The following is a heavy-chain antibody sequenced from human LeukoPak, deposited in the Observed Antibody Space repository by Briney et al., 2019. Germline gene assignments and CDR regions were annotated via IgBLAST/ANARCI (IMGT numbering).Heavy chain of an antibody. V-gene: IGHV4-61*02. J-gene: IGHJ5*02. CDR3: ARVVGATYVNWFDP. D-gene: IGHD1-26*01. CDR1: GGSISSGSYY. CDR2: IYISGST. Sequence: SQTLSLTCTVSGGSISSGSYYWSWIRQPAGKGLEWIGRIYISGSTNCNPSLKSRVTISVDTSKNQFSLKLSSVTAADTAMYYCARVVGATYVNWFDPWGQGTLVTVSS.